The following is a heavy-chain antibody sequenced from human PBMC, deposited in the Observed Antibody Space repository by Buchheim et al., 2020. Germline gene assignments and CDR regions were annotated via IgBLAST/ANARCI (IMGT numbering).Heavy chain of an antibody. CDR2: IYFSGST. Sequence: QVQLQESGPGLVKPSETLSLTCTVSGGSISSYYWSWIRQPPGKGLEWLGYIYFSGSTNYTPSLKSRVTISVDTSKNRFSLKLSSVTAADTAVYYCARVPSIAARKSWGRFGYGIDVWGQGTT. CDR1: GGSISSYY. J-gene: IGHJ6*02. D-gene: IGHD6-6*01. CDR3: ARVPSIAARKSWGRFGYGIDV. V-gene: IGHV4-59*01.